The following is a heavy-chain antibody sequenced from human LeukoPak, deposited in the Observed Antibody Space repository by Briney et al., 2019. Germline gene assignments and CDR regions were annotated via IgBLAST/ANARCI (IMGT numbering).Heavy chain of an antibody. CDR3: ARERIAYSSSWYWFDP. CDR2: IYYSGST. CDR1: GGSISSSSYY. Sequence: SSETLSLTCTVSGGSISSSSYYWGWIRQPPGKGLEWIGSIYYSGSTYYNPSLKSRVTISVDTSKNQFSLKLSSVTAADTAVYYCARERIAYSSSWYWFDPWGQGTLVTVSS. V-gene: IGHV4-39*02. J-gene: IGHJ5*02. D-gene: IGHD6-13*01.